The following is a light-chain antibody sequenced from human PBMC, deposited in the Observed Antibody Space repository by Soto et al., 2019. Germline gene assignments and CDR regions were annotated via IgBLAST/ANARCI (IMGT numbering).Light chain of an antibody. CDR1: QRLSASD. J-gene: IGKJ1*01. CDR3: QQYNSYST. V-gene: IGKV3-20*01. Sequence: EIVLTQSPGTLSLSPGQRATLSCRASQRLSASDIAWYQQKPGQAPKFLIYGVSSRATGIPDRFSGSGSGTDFTLTISRLEPDDFATYYCQQYNSYSTFGQGTKVDIK. CDR2: GVS.